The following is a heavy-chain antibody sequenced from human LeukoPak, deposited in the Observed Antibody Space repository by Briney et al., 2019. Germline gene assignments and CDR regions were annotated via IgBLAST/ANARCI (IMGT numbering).Heavy chain of an antibody. V-gene: IGHV3-23*01. Sequence: PGRSLRLSCAASGFTFDDYAMHWVRQAPGKGLEWVSAVSGSADITYYADSVKGRFTISRDNSKNTLYLQMNSLRAEDTALYYCATTLVRGVDYDYWGQGTLVTVSS. CDR1: GFTFDDYA. J-gene: IGHJ4*02. CDR2: VSGSADIT. CDR3: ATTLVRGVDYDY. D-gene: IGHD3-10*01.